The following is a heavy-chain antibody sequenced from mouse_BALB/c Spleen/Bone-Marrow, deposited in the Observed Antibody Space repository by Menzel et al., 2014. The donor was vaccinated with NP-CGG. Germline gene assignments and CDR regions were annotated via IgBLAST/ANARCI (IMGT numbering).Heavy chain of an antibody. CDR2: IRNKAYGYTT. CDR3: AREMGGILFDY. CDR1: GFTFTDYY. J-gene: IGHJ2*01. D-gene: IGHD2-3*01. V-gene: IGHV7-3*02. Sequence: EVKLVDSGGGLVQPGGSLRLSCATSGFTFTDYYMNWVRQPPGKALEWLGFIRNKAYGYTTEYSASVKSRFTVSRDNSQSFLYLQMNTLGAEDSAACYCAREMGGILFDYWGQGTTLTVSS.